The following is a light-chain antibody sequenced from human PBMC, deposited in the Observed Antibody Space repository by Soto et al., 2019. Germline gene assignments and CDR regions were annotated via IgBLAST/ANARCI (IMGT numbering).Light chain of an antibody. CDR3: QQRHMWPIT. J-gene: IGKJ5*01. CDR1: QSISSW. Sequence: DIQMTQSPSTLSASVGDRVTITCRASQSISSWLAWYQQKPGKAPKLLFYDASSLESGVPSRFSGSGSGTDFTLTISSLEPEDSAVYYCQQRHMWPITFGQGTRLEIK. V-gene: IGKV1-5*01. CDR2: DAS.